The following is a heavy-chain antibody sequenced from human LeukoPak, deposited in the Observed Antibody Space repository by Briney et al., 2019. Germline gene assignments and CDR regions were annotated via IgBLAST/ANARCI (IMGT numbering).Heavy chain of an antibody. Sequence: GGSLRLSCAASGFTFSSYTMDWVRQAPGKGLEWVAVISYDGSNKYYADSVKGRFTISRDNSKNTLYLQMNSLRAEDTAVYYCARDSPYHDYWGQGALVTVSS. CDR1: GFTFSSYT. CDR2: ISYDGSNK. V-gene: IGHV3-30-3*01. J-gene: IGHJ4*02. CDR3: ARDSPYHDY.